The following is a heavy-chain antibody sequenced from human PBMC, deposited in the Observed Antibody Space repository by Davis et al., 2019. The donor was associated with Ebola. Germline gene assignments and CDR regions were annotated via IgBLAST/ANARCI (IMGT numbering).Heavy chain of an antibody. J-gene: IGHJ4*02. CDR1: GFSFTTYD. D-gene: IGHD3-22*01. CDR3: AKYRDSSGYYYGPFDY. CDR2: IGANGQST. V-gene: IGHV3-23*01. Sequence: PGGSLRLSCAASGFSFTTYDMSWVRQAPGKGVEWVSAIGANGQSTHYADSVRGRFTISRDNSKHTLSLQLNSLRAEDTAVYYCAKYRDSSGYYYGPFDYWGQGTLVTVSS.